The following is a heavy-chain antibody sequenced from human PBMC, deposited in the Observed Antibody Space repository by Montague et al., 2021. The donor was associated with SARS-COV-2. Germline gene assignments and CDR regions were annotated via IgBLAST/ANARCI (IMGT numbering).Heavy chain of an antibody. V-gene: IGHV2-70*11. CDR3: ARTHYDILPGYYYDMDV. J-gene: IGHJ6*02. CDR2: IDWDDDK. CDR1: GFSLSTSGMC. Sequence: PALVKPTQTLTLTRTFSGFSLSTSGMCVSWIRQPPGKALEWLARIDWDDDKYYSTSLKTRLTISKDTPKNQVVLTMTNMDPVDTATYYCARTHYDILPGYYYDMDVWGQGTTVTVSS. D-gene: IGHD3-9*01.